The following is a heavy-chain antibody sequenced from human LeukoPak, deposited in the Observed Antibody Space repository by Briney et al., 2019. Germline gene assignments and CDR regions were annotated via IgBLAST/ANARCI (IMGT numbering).Heavy chain of an antibody. CDR2: ISYDGNTK. Sequence: PGGSLRLSCAASGFTFSSHAMHWVRQAPGKGLEWVAVISYDGNTKYYADSVRGRFTISRDNSKNTLYLQVNSLRTEDTAVYYCARARVVTKWIDYWGQGTLVTVSS. J-gene: IGHJ4*02. CDR3: ARARVVTKWIDY. V-gene: IGHV3-30-3*01. D-gene: IGHD2-21*02. CDR1: GFTFSSHA.